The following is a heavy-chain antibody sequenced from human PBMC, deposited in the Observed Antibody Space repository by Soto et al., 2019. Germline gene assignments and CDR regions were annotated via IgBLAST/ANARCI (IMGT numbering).Heavy chain of an antibody. D-gene: IGHD1-26*01. V-gene: IGHV1-46*01. CDR2: IKPSGGST. CDR1: GYTFTSCY. Sequence: QVQLVQSGAEVKKPGASVKVSGKASGYTFTSCYIHWVRQAPGQGLEWMGIIKPSGGSTSYAQKFQGRVTMTRDTSTSTVYMELSSLRSEDTAVYYCSRADKGGSYWGQGTLVTVSS. J-gene: IGHJ4*02. CDR3: SRADKGGSY.